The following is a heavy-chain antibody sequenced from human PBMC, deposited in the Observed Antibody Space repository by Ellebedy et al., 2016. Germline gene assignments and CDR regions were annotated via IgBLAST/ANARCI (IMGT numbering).Heavy chain of an antibody. CDR3: ARARHIVVVTASPGTFDY. CDR2: IIPIFGTA. CDR1: GGTFSSYA. D-gene: IGHD2-21*02. J-gene: IGHJ4*02. Sequence: SVKVSCXASGGTFSSYAISWVRQAPGQGLEWMGGIIPIFGTANYAQKFQGRVTITADESTSTAYMELSSLRSEDTAVYYCARARHIVVVTASPGTFDYWGQGTLVTVSS. V-gene: IGHV1-69*13.